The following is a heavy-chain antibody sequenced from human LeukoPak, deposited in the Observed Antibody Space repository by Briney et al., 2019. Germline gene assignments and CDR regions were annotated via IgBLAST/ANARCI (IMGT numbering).Heavy chain of an antibody. CDR2: IRGSGGST. V-gene: IGHV3-23*01. CDR3: AKVFYGPPVGY. Sequence: GGSLRLSCAASGFTFSSYAMSWVRQAPGKGLEWVSAIRGSGGSTYYADSVKGRFTISRDDSKNTLYLQMNSLRAEDTAVYYCAKVFYGPPVGYWGQGTLVTVSS. J-gene: IGHJ4*02. CDR1: GFTFSSYA. D-gene: IGHD2/OR15-2a*01.